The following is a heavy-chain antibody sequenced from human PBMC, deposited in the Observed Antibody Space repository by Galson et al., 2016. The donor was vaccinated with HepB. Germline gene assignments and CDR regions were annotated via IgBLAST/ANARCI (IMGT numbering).Heavy chain of an antibody. CDR3: ARVRKQWLVRGHDVFDI. CDR2: IVPILGTT. V-gene: IGHV1-69*13. Sequence: SVKVSCKASGGTFNGYPISWVRQAPGEGLEWMGGIVPILGTTNYAQRFQGRVTITADESTSTAYMELSSLRSEDTAVYYCARVRKQWLVRGHDVFDIWGQGTMVTVSS. J-gene: IGHJ3*02. CDR1: GGTFNGYP. D-gene: IGHD6-19*01.